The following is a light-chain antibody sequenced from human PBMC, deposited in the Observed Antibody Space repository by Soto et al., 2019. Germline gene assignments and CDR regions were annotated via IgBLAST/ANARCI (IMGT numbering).Light chain of an antibody. CDR2: DAS. J-gene: IGKJ5*01. V-gene: IGKV3-11*01. CDR3: PQRSNWPPIT. Sequence: EIVLTHSPSNLSLSTMYRATLSFMSSQSLVNYLAWYQQKPGQAPRLLIFDASNRATGIPARFSGSGSGTDFTLTISSLEPEDFAVYYCPQRSNWPPITFGQGTRLEI. CDR1: QSLVNY.